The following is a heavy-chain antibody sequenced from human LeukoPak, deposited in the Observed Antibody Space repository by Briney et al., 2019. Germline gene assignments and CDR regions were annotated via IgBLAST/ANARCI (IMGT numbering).Heavy chain of an antibody. V-gene: IGHV4-59*12. J-gene: IGHJ4*02. D-gene: IGHD3-10*01. CDR3: ARGRGYYIRYFDY. CDR2: IYYSGST. Sequence: ASETLSLTCTVSGGSISSYYWSWIRQPPGKGLEWIGYIYYSGSTNYNPSLKSRVTISVDTSKNQFSLKLSSVTAADTAVYYCARGRGYYIRYFDYWGQGTLVTVSS. CDR1: GGSISSYY.